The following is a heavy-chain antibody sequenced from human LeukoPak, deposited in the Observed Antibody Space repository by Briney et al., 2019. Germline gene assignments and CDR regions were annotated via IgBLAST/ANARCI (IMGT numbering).Heavy chain of an antibody. V-gene: IGHV4-31*03. CDR3: ARGSRGLLWFLGTTTPGDSAFDI. J-gene: IGHJ3*02. Sequence: SETLSLTCTVSGGSISSGGYYWSWIRQHPGKGLEWIGYVYYSGSTYYNPSLKSRVTISVDTSKNQFSLKLSSVTAADTAVYYCARGSRGLLWFLGTTTPGDSAFDIRGQGTMVTVSS. CDR1: GGSISSGGYY. D-gene: IGHD3-10*01. CDR2: VYYSGST.